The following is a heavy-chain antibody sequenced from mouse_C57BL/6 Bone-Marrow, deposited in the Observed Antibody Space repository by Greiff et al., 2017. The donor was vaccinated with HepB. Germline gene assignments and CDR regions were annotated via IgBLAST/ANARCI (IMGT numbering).Heavy chain of an antibody. V-gene: IGHV1-59*01. CDR3: ASTDHYYAMDY. Sequence: VQLQQPGAELVRPGTSVKLSCKASGYTFTSYWMHWVKQRPGQGLEWIGVIDPSDSYTNYNQKFKGKAKLTVDTSSSTAYMQLSSLTSEDSAVYYCASTDHYYAMDYWGQGTSVTVSS. CDR1: GYTFTSYW. CDR2: IDPSDSYT. J-gene: IGHJ4*01.